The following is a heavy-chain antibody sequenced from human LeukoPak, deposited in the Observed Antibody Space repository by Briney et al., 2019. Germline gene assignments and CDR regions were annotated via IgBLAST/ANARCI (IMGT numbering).Heavy chain of an antibody. V-gene: IGHV3-9*03. CDR3: AKVRDPYYYDSSGYLRLGAFDI. Sequence: GGSLRLSCAASGFTFDDYAMHWVRQAPGKGLEWVSGISWNGGSIGYADSVEGRFTISRDNAKNSLYLQMNSLRAEDMALYYCAKVRDPYYYDSSGYLRLGAFDIWGQGTMVTVSS. CDR1: GFTFDDYA. J-gene: IGHJ3*02. CDR2: ISWNGGSI. D-gene: IGHD3-22*01.